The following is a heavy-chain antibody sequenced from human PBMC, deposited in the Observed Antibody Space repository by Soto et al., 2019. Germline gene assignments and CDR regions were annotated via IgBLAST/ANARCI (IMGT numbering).Heavy chain of an antibody. Sequence: GGSLRLSCTASGFTFSGYWMHWVRQAPGKGLVWVSHSNSDGSSTSYADSLKGRFTISRDNAKNTLYLQMNSLRVEDTAVYYCTTGMGYNPGFDYWGQGTLVTVSS. D-gene: IGHD1-1*01. CDR3: TTGMGYNPGFDY. V-gene: IGHV3-74*01. J-gene: IGHJ4*02. CDR2: SNSDGSST. CDR1: GFTFSGYW.